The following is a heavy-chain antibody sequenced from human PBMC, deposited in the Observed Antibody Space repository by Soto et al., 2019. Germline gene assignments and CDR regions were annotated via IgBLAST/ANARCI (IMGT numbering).Heavy chain of an antibody. V-gene: IGHV4-30-4*01. D-gene: IGHD5-12*01. J-gene: IGHJ4*02. Sequence: QVQLQESGPGLVKPSQTLSLTCTVSGDSLSSADYCWSWIRQAPGKGLEWSGYICYSGSTYHNPSLKSRTSMSVDTSKKQFSLKLTSVTAADTAVYYCAREESGLFDYWGQGRLVTVSS. CDR2: ICYSGST. CDR3: AREESGLFDY. CDR1: GDSLSSADYC.